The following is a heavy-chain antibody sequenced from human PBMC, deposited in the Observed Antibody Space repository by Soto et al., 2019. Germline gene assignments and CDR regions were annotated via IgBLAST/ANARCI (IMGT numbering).Heavy chain of an antibody. J-gene: IGHJ5*02. D-gene: IGHD6-13*01. V-gene: IGHV1-46*01. CDR2: INPMGGST. Sequence: RQAPGQGLEWMAIINPMGGSTNYAQEFQGRVTLTSDTSTSTVYMELSSLRFEDMALFYCARDLAAGDLWGQGTLVTVPS. CDR3: ARDLAAGDL.